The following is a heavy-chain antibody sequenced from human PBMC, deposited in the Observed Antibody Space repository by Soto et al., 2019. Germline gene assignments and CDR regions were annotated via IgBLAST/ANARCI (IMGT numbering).Heavy chain of an antibody. Sequence: GGSLRLSCAASGFTFSSYAMSWVRQAPGKELEWVSAISGSGGSTYYADSVKGRFTISRDNSKNTLYLQMNSLRAEDTAVYYCAKDAFCSGGSCYSYYYYYGMDVWGQGTTVTVSS. D-gene: IGHD2-15*01. CDR3: AKDAFCSGGSCYSYYYYYGMDV. CDR1: GFTFSSYA. J-gene: IGHJ6*02. CDR2: ISGSGGST. V-gene: IGHV3-23*01.